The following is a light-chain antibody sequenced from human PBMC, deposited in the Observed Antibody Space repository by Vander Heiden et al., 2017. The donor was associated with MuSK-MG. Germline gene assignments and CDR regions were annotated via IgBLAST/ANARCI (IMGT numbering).Light chain of an antibody. CDR2: GNT. Sequence: QSALPQPPSLSGAPGQRVTISCTGSTSNIGAGYDVHWYRQLPGTAPKLLIYGNTNRPPGVPDRISGSKSGTSASLAITGLQAEEEADYYCQSYDSSRIASMVFGGGTKLTAL. CDR1: TSNIGAGYD. J-gene: IGLJ2*01. V-gene: IGLV1-40*01. CDR3: QSYDSSRIASMV.